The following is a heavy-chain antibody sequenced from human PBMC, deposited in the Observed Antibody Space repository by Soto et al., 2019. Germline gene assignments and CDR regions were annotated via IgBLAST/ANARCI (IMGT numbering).Heavy chain of an antibody. V-gene: IGHV3-9*01. J-gene: IGHJ1*01. Sequence: GGSLRLSCAASGFTFDDYAMHWVRQVPGKGLEWVSGINWNSGSIGYGDSVKGRFAISRDNAKNSLHLQMNSLSAEDTAFYYCVKDESINWYSGHFRHWGQGALVTVSS. CDR3: VKDESINWYSGHFRH. CDR2: INWNSGSI. CDR1: GFTFDDYA. D-gene: IGHD6-13*01.